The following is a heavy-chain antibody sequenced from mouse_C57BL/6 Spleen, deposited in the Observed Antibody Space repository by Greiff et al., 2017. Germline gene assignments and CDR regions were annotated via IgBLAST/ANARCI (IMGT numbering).Heavy chain of an antibody. V-gene: IGHV1-84*01. CDR2: IYPGSGNT. D-gene: IGHD1-1*01. CDR1: GYTFTDYY. CDR3: ARGHYGSSMDY. J-gene: IGHJ4*01. Sequence: QLQQSEPELGVPGASVKISCKASGYTFTDYYINWVKQRPGQGLEWIGWIYPGSGNTKYNEKFKGKATLTVDTSSSTAYMQLSSLTSEDSAVYFCARGHYGSSMDYWGQGTSVTVSS.